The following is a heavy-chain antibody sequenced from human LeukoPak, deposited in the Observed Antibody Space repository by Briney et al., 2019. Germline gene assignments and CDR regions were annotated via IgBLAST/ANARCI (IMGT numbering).Heavy chain of an antibody. CDR3: ASSKVASGYYYDSSGYYSTPPPHAFDI. Sequence: PGGSLRLSCAASGFTFSNYWMSWVRQAPGKGLEWVANIKQDGSEKYYVDSVKGRFTISRDNAKNSLYLQMNSLRAEDTAMYYCASSKVASGYYYDSSGYYSTPPPHAFDIWGQGTMVTVSS. CDR1: GFTFSNYW. V-gene: IGHV3-7*01. CDR2: IKQDGSEK. D-gene: IGHD3-22*01. J-gene: IGHJ3*02.